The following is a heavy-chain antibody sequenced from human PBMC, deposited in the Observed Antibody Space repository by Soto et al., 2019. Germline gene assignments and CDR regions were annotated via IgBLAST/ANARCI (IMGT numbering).Heavy chain of an antibody. Sequence: SETLSLTCAVSGSSISSGGYSWSWIRQPPGKGLEWIGYIYHSGSTYYNPSLKSRVTISVDRSKNQFSLKLSSVTAADTAVYYCARLDFRMNWFDPWGQGTLVTVSS. CDR3: ARLDFRMNWFDP. V-gene: IGHV4-30-2*01. J-gene: IGHJ5*02. CDR1: GSSISSGGYS. CDR2: IYHSGST. D-gene: IGHD3-3*01.